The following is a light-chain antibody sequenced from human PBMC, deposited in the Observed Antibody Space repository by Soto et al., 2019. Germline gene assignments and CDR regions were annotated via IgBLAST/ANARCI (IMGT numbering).Light chain of an antibody. CDR2: DVS. V-gene: IGLV2-11*01. CDR1: SSDVGGYNY. Sequence: QSALTQPRSVSGSPGQSVTISCTGTSSDVGGYNYVSWYQQHPGKAPKLMMFDVSQRPSGVPDRFSGSKSGNTASLTISGLQAEDEADYYCSSYAGSYVVFGGGTKLTVL. J-gene: IGLJ2*01. CDR3: SSYAGSYVV.